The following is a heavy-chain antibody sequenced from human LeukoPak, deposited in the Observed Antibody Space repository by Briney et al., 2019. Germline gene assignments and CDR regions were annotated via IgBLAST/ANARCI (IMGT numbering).Heavy chain of an antibody. V-gene: IGHV4-30-4*07. CDR1: GGSISSGGYS. CDR2: IYYSGST. D-gene: IGHD1-26*01. Sequence: SETLSLTCAVSGGSISSGGYSWSWIRQPPGKGLEWIGYIYYSGSTYYNPSLKSRVTISVDTSKNQFSLKLSSVTAADTAVYYCARGGWDDYFDYWGQGTLVTVSS. J-gene: IGHJ4*02. CDR3: ARGGWDDYFDY.